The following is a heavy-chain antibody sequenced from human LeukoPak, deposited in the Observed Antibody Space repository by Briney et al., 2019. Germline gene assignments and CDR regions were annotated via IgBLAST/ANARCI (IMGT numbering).Heavy chain of an antibody. CDR2: IKQDGSEK. V-gene: IGHV3-7*04. J-gene: IGHJ4*02. CDR1: GFSFTSFW. D-gene: IGHD6-19*01. CDR3: ARDSPYSTVESFDY. Sequence: PGGSLRLSCAASGFSFTSFWMTWVRQAPGKGLEWVANIKQDGSEKYYVDSVKDRFTISRDNAQNSLVLQMNSLRADDTAVYYCARDSPYSTVESFDYWGQGTLVTVSS.